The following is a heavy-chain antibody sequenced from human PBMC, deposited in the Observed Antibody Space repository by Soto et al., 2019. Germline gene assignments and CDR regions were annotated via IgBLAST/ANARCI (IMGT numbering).Heavy chain of an antibody. V-gene: IGHV3-23*01. CDR3: AKWAPRYCSGGSCYSFRFDP. J-gene: IGHJ5*02. CDR2: ISGSGGST. CDR1: GFTFSSYA. D-gene: IGHD2-15*01. Sequence: EVQLLESGGGLVQPGGSLRLSCAASGFTFSSYAMSWVRQAPGKGLEWVSAISGSGGSTYYADSVKGRFTISRDNSKNTLYLQMNRLRAEDTAVYYCAKWAPRYCSGGSCYSFRFDPWGQGTLVTVSS.